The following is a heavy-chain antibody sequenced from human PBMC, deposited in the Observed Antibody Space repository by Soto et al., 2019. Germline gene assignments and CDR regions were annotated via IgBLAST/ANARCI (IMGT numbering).Heavy chain of an antibody. Sequence: PGGSLRLSCAASGFTFSSYAMSWVRQAPGKGLEWVSAISGSGGSTYYADSVKGRFTISRDNSKNTLYLQMNSLRAEDTAVYYCAKDSRPLSPIKTWIQLWLPSDYWGQGTLVTVSS. D-gene: IGHD5-18*01. CDR3: AKDSRPLSPIKTWIQLWLPSDY. CDR1: GFTFSSYA. CDR2: ISGSGGST. V-gene: IGHV3-23*01. J-gene: IGHJ4*02.